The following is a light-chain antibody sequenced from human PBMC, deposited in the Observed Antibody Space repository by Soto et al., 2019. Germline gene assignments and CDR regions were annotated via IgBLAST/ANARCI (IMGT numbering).Light chain of an antibody. CDR2: AAS. J-gene: IGKJ4*02. Sequence: AIRMTQSPSSFSASTGDRVTITCRASQGISSYLAWYQQKPGKAPKLLIYAASTFQSGVPSRFSGSGSGTDFTLTISCLQSEDFATYYCQQYYSYPFGGGTKVEIK. CDR3: QQYYSYP. V-gene: IGKV1-8*01. CDR1: QGISSY.